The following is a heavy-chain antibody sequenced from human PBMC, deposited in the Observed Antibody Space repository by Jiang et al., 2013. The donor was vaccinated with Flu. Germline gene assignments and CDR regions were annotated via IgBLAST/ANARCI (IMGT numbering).Heavy chain of an antibody. Sequence: LEWIGEIYHSGSTNYNPSLKSRVTISVDKSKNQFSLKLSSVTAADTAVYYCAGSKYYDFWSGWSADEKYYYGMDVWGQGTTVTVSS. CDR3: AGSKYYDFWSGWSADEKYYYGMDV. CDR2: IYHSGST. J-gene: IGHJ6*02. V-gene: IGHV4-4*02. D-gene: IGHD3-3*01.